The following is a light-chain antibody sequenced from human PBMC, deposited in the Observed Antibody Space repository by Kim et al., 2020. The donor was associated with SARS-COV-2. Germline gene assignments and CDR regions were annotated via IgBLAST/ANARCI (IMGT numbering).Light chain of an antibody. CDR2: QVS. V-gene: IGKV2-30*01. J-gene: IGKJ2*01. Sequence: DVVMTQSPLPLAVTLGQPASISCRSSLSLVNRDGNTYLNWLQQRPGQSSRRLIYQVSKRDSGVPDRFSGSGSGTDFTLKISGVEAEDVGVYYCLQGTHWPKTFGPGTKLEI. CDR1: LSLVNRDGNTY. CDR3: LQGTHWPKT.